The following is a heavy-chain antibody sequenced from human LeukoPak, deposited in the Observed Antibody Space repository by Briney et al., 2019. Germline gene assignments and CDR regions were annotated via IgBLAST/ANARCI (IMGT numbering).Heavy chain of an antibody. CDR2: INPNSGGT. J-gene: IGHJ3*02. V-gene: IGHV1-2*02. CDR3: ARDWGHSDAFDI. CDR1: GYTFTGYY. D-gene: IGHD3-16*01. Sequence: ASVKVSCKASGYTFTGYYMHWVRQAPGQGLEWMGWINPNSGGTNYAQKFQGRVTMTRDTSISTAYMELSRLRSDDTAVYYCARDWGHSDAFDIWCQGTMVTVSS.